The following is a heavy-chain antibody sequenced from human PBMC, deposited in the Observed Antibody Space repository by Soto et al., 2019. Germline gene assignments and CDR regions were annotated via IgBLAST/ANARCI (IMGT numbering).Heavy chain of an antibody. V-gene: IGHV3-30-3*01. J-gene: IGHJ5*02. D-gene: IGHD6-6*01. Sequence: GGSLRLSCAASGFTFSSYAMHWVRQAPGKGLEWVAVISYDGSNKYYADSVKGRFTISRDNSKNTLYLQMNSLRAEDTAVYYCASIISGYSSSSSHFDPWGQGTLVTVSS. CDR2: ISYDGSNK. CDR3: ASIISGYSSSSSHFDP. CDR1: GFTFSSYA.